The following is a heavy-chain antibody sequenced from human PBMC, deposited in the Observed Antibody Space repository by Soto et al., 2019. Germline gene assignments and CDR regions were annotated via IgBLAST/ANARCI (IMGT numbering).Heavy chain of an antibody. CDR3: GRLEGLATISYYFDY. CDR2: VYYSGST. CDR1: GGSVSSSSYY. J-gene: IGHJ4*02. V-gene: IGHV4-39*01. D-gene: IGHD3-9*01. Sequence: QLQLQESGPGLVKPSETLFLTCTVSGGSVSSSSYYWGWVRQPPGKGLEWIGSVYYSGSTYYNPSPESRVTRSVDKSKNQFSLKLMSLSAADTAVYYCGRLEGLATISYYFDYWGQGALVTVSS.